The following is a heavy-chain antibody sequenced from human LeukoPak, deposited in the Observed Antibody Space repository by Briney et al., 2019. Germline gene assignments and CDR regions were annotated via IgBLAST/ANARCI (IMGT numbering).Heavy chain of an antibody. Sequence: KPSETLSLTCTVSGGSISSYYWSWIRQPPGKGLEWIGYIYYSGSTNYNPSLKSRVTISVDTSKNQFFLKLSSVTAADTAVYYCARPEMATWYFDLWGRGTLVTVSS. V-gene: IGHV4-59*01. CDR1: GGSISSYY. D-gene: IGHD5-24*01. CDR3: ARPEMATWYFDL. CDR2: IYYSGST. J-gene: IGHJ2*01.